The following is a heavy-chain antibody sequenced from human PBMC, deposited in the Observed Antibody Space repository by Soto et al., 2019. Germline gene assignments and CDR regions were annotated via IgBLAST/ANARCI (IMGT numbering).Heavy chain of an antibody. CDR1: GFTFSDYY. CDR3: ARGIRLYFDWLTYGMDV. V-gene: IGHV3-11*05. Sequence: PGESLRLSCAASGFTFSDYYMSWIRQAPGKGLEWVSYISSSSSYTNYADSVKGRFTISRDNAKNSLYLQMNSLRAEDTAVYYCARGIRLYFDWLTYGMDVWGQGTTVTVSS. J-gene: IGHJ6*02. CDR2: ISSSSSYT. D-gene: IGHD3-9*01.